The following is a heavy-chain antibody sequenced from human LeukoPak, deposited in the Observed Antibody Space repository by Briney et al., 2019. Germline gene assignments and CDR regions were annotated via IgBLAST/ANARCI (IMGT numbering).Heavy chain of an antibody. CDR2: IIPIFGTA. J-gene: IGHJ5*02. V-gene: IGHV1-69*13. D-gene: IGHD2-2*02. CDR3: ARDNGEVPAAIWSLFDP. CDR1: GGTFSSYA. Sequence: SVKLSCKASGGTFSSYAISWVRQAPGQGLEWMGGIIPIFGTANYAQKFQGRVTITADESTSTAYMELSSLRSEDTAVYYCARDNGEVPAAIWSLFDPWGQGTLVTVSS.